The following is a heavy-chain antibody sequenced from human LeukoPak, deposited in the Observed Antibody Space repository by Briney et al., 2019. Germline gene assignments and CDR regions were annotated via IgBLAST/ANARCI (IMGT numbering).Heavy chain of an antibody. CDR1: GFTFDDYA. CDR3: AKAPSYGYREGFDY. J-gene: IGHJ4*02. Sequence: GGSLRLSCAASGFTFDDYAMHWVRQAPGKGLEWVSGISWNSGSIGYADSVEGRFTISRDNAKNSLYLQMSSLRAEDTALYYCAKAPSYGYREGFDYWGQGTLVTVSS. D-gene: IGHD5-18*01. CDR2: ISWNSGSI. V-gene: IGHV3-9*01.